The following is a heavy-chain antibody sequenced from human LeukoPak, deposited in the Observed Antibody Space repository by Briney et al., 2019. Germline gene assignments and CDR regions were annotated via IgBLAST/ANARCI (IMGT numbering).Heavy chain of an antibody. Sequence: SVKVSCKASGGTLSSYAISWVRQAPGQGLEWMGRIIPILGIANYAQKFQGRVTITADKSTSTAYMELSSLRSEDTAVYYCARAVYYYDSSGHLDYWGQGTLVTVSS. V-gene: IGHV1-69*04. CDR1: GGTLSSYA. CDR2: IIPILGIA. D-gene: IGHD3-22*01. CDR3: ARAVYYYDSSGHLDY. J-gene: IGHJ4*02.